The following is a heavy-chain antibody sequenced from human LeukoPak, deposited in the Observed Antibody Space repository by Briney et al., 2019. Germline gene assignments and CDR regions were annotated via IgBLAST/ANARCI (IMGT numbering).Heavy chain of an antibody. CDR1: VGSISSSNW. CDR3: ARDGVSGRAFDY. D-gene: IGHD3-10*01. CDR2: IYHSGST. Sequence: SETLSLTCAVSVGSISSSNWWSWVRQPPGKGLEWIGEIYHSGSTNYNPSLKSRVTISVDKSKNQFSLKLSSVTAADTAVYYCARDGVSGRAFDYWGQGTLVTVSS. J-gene: IGHJ4*02. V-gene: IGHV4-4*02.